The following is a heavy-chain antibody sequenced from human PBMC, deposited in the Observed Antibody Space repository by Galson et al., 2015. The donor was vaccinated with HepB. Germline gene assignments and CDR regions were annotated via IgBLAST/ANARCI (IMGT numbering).Heavy chain of an antibody. Sequence: SLRLSCAASGFTFSTYGMHWVRQAPGKGLEWVAFIRYDDSNRYYADSVKGRFTISRDNSKKGLYLEMNSLRSEDTAIYHCAKDRQDLGGIDYWGQGILVTVSS. J-gene: IGHJ4*02. D-gene: IGHD3-16*01. CDR2: IRYDDSNR. CDR3: AKDRQDLGGIDY. CDR1: GFTFSTYG. V-gene: IGHV3-30*02.